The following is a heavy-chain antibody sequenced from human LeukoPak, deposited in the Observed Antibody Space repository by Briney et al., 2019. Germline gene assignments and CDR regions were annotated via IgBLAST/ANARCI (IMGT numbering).Heavy chain of an antibody. CDR3: ARGRYRAHYYYYMDV. Sequence: TLSLTCTVSGGSISSGSYYWSWIRQPAGKGLEWIGRIYTSGSTNYNPSLKSRVTISVDTSKNQFSLKLSSVTAADTAVYYCARGRYRAHYYYYMDVWGKGTTVTISS. D-gene: IGHD3-16*02. CDR1: GGSISSGSYY. J-gene: IGHJ6*03. CDR2: IYTSGST. V-gene: IGHV4-61*02.